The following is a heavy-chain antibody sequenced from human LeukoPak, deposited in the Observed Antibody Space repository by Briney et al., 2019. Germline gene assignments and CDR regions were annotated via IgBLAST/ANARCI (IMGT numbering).Heavy chain of an antibody. V-gene: IGHV1-46*01. D-gene: IGHD3-22*01. J-gene: IGHJ3*02. CDR3: ARDRYYYDSSGYANDAFDI. Sequence: GASVKVSCKASGHTFTGYYMHWVRQAPGQGLEWMGIINPSGGSTSYAQKFQGRVTMTRDTSTSTVYMELSSLRSEDTAVYYCARDRYYYDSSGYANDAFDIWGQGTMVTVSS. CDR2: INPSGGST. CDR1: GHTFTGYY.